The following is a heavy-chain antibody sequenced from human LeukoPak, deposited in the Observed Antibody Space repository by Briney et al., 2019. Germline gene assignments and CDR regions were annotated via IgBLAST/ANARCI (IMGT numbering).Heavy chain of an antibody. Sequence: SQTLSLTCTVSGGSISGGSYYWSWIRQPAGKGLEWIGRIYTSGSTNYNPSLKSRVTISVDTSKNQFSLKLTSVTAADTAVYYCARVTTGGYHNCWGQGTLVTVSS. CDR1: GGSISGGSYY. D-gene: IGHD3-22*01. CDR2: IYTSGST. J-gene: IGHJ4*02. CDR3: ARVTTGGYHNC. V-gene: IGHV4-61*02.